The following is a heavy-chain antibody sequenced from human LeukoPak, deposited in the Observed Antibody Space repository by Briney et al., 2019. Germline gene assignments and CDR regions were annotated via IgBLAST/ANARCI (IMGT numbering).Heavy chain of an antibody. V-gene: IGHV1-24*01. J-gene: IGHJ6*02. D-gene: IGHD1-1*01. CDR1: GYTLTELS. Sequence: ASVKVSCKVSGYTLTELSLHWVRQAPGKGLEWMGRFDPEDGETIYARKFQGRVTMTEDTSTDTAYMELSSLRSEDTSVYFCAVSLTTGGYYGMNVWGQGTTVTVSS. CDR3: AVSLTTGGYYGMNV. CDR2: FDPEDGET.